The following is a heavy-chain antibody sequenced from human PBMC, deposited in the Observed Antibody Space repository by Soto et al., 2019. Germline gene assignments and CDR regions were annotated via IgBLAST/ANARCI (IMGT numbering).Heavy chain of an antibody. CDR1: GYTFTSYD. D-gene: IGHD1-26*01. V-gene: IGHV1-8*01. Sequence: QVQLVQSGAEVKEPGASVKVSCKASGYTFTSYDINWVRQATGQGLEWMGWMDPKNGVTDFAQKFQGRVTMTRDTSTTTAYMQLSSLSSDDTAVYYCARGVEQGVDVWGQGTTVTVSS. J-gene: IGHJ6*02. CDR3: ARGVEQGVDV. CDR2: MDPKNGVT.